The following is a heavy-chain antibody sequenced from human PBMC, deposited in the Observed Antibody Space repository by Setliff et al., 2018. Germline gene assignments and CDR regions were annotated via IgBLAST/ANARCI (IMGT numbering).Heavy chain of an antibody. V-gene: IGHV1-2*02. D-gene: IGHD3-16*02. Sequence: ASVKVSCKTSGYTFTDSYIQWVRQAPGQGLEWMGWINPYTGDTDYAPKFQGRVTVTRDTSVTTAYMDLTRLTSDDTAVYYCARGGSIYDHVWGSYRFVDSWGQGTLVTVSS. CDR3: ARGGSIYDHVWGSYRFVDS. J-gene: IGHJ4*02. CDR2: INPYTGDT. CDR1: GYTFTDSY.